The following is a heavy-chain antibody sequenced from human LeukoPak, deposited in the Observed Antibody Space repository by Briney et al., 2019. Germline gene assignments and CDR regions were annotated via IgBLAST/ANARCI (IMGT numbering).Heavy chain of an antibody. D-gene: IGHD5-12*01. J-gene: IGHJ4*02. Sequence: SETLSLTCAVYGGSFSGYYWSWIRQPPGKGLEWIGEINHSGSTNYNPSLKSRVTISVDTSKNQFSLKLSSVTAADTAVYYCARHLFSGYDLPYYFDYWGQGTLVTVSS. CDR2: INHSGST. V-gene: IGHV4-34*01. CDR1: GGSFSGYY. CDR3: ARHLFSGYDLPYYFDY.